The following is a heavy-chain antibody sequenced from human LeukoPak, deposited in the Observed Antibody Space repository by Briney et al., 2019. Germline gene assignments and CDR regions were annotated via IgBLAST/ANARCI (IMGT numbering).Heavy chain of an antibody. D-gene: IGHD3-22*01. CDR2: INPNSGGT. Sequence: GASVKVSCKASGYTFTGYYMHWVRQAPGQGLEWMGWINPNSGGTNYAQKFQGRVTMTRDTSISTAYMELSGLRSDDTAVYYCARIADSSGFYFDYWGQGTLVTVSS. CDR1: GYTFTGYY. V-gene: IGHV1-2*02. CDR3: ARIADSSGFYFDY. J-gene: IGHJ4*02.